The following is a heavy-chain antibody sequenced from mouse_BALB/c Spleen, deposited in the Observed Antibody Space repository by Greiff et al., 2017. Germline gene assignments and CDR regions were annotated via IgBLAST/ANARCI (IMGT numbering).Heavy chain of an antibody. CDR2: INPCTGYT. CDR3: EGGGGLRPFAY. CDR1: GYTFTSYW. D-gene: IGHD2-4*01. V-gene: IGHV1-7*01. J-gene: IGHJ3*01. Sequence: QVQLQQSGAELAKPGASVKMSCKASGYTFTSYWMHWVKQRPGQGLEWIGYINPCTGYTEYNQKFKDKATLTADKSSSTAYMQLSSLTSEDSAVYYCEGGGGLRPFAYWGQGTLVTVSA.